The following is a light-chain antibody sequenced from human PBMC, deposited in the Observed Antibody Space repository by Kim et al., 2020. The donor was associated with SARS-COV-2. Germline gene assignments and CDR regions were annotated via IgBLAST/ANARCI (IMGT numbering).Light chain of an antibody. V-gene: IGLV1-44*01. J-gene: IGLJ2*01. CDR2: NND. CDR1: SSNIASNT. Sequence: QSALTQAPSASGTPGQRVTISCSGSSSNIASNTVNWYQQVPGTAPKLLIYNNDQRPSGVPDRFSGSKSGTSASLAINGLQSEDESDYYCAAWDDSLRGLLFGAGTKLTVL. CDR3: AAWDDSLRGLL.